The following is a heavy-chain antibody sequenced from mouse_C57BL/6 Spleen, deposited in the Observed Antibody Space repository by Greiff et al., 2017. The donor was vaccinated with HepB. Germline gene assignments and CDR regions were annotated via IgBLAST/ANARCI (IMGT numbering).Heavy chain of an antibody. J-gene: IGHJ4*01. CDR2: IRNKANGYTT. CDR3: ARIYYDYDGDSFYAMDY. V-gene: IGHV7-3*01. CDR1: GFTFTDYY. Sequence: KCEESGGGLVQPGGSLSLSCAASGFTFTDYYMSWVRQPPGKALEWLGFIRNKANGYTTEYSASVKGRFTISRDNSQSILYLQMNALRAEDSATYYCARIYYDYDGDSFYAMDYWGQGTSVTVSS. D-gene: IGHD2-4*01.